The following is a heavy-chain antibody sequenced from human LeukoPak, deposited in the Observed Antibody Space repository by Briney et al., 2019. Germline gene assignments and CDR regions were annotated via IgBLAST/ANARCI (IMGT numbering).Heavy chain of an antibody. CDR1: GFTFSSYS. CDR2: ISGSSSYI. D-gene: IGHD6-13*01. V-gene: IGHV3-21*01. CDR3: GRQAAPDY. Sequence: PGGSLRLSCAASGFTFSSYSMNWVRQAPGKGLEWVSSISGSSSYIYYADSVKGRFTISRDNAKNSLYLQMNSLRAEDTAVYYCGRQAAPDYWGQGTLVTVSS. J-gene: IGHJ4*02.